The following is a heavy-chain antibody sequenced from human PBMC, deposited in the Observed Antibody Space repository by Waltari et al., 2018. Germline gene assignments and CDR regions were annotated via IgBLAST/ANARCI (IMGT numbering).Heavy chain of an antibody. D-gene: IGHD3-22*01. CDR2: IKSKTDGGTT. CDR1: GFTFSNAW. J-gene: IGHJ4*02. CDR3: TTEPYYYDSSGYYSLSDY. Sequence: EVQLVESGGGLVKPGGSLRLSCAASGFTFSNAWMRWVRQAPGKGLGWVGRIKSKTDGGTTDYAAPVKGRFTISRDDSKNTLYLQMNSLKTEDTAVYYCTTEPYYYDSSGYYSLSDYWGQGTLVTVSS. V-gene: IGHV3-15*01.